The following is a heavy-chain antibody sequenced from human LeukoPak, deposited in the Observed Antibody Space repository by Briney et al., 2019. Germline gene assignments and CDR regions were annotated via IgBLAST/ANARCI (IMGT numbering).Heavy chain of an antibody. J-gene: IGHJ5*02. CDR2: IYYSGST. Sequence: SETLSLTCTVSGGSISSYYWSWIRQPPGKGLEGIGYIYYSGSTNYNPSLKSRVTISVDTSKNQFSLKLSSVTAADTAVYYCARGGLGGTTGWFDPWGQGTLVTVSS. CDR1: GGSISSYY. D-gene: IGHD1-1*01. CDR3: ARGGLGGTTGWFDP. V-gene: IGHV4-59*08.